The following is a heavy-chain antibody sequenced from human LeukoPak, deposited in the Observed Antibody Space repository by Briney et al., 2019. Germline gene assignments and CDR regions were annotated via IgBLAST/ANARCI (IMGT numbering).Heavy chain of an antibody. V-gene: IGHV4-59*01. CDR3: ARPSRHDFSYTFAY. CDR1: GGSISTYY. CDR2: IYNSDST. D-gene: IGHD4-11*01. J-gene: IGHJ4*02. Sequence: SETLPLSCTVSGGSISTYYFSWTRQPPGKGLEWIGYIYNSDSTNYNPSLKSRVTISVDTSKNQFSLKLSSVTAADAAVYFCARPSRHDFSYTFAYWGQGTLVTVSS.